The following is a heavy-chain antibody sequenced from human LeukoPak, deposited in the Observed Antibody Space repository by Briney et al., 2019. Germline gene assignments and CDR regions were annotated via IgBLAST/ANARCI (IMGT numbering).Heavy chain of an antibody. CDR1: GFTFSSYA. V-gene: IGHV3-66*01. Sequence: GGSLRLSCAASGFTFSSYAMSWVRQAPGKGLEWVSLIQSGGSTYYTDSAKGRFTISRDNSKNTLYLQLNSLRAEDTAVYYCARDDGAGGPFDYWGQGTLVTVSS. D-gene: IGHD3-10*01. J-gene: IGHJ4*02. CDR2: IQSGGST. CDR3: ARDDGAGGPFDY.